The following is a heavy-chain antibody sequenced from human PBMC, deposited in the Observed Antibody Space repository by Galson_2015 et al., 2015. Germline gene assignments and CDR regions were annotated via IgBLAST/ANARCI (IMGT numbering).Heavy chain of an antibody. CDR2: IYYSGST. D-gene: IGHD5-24*01. CDR1: GGSVSSGSYY. CDR3: ARGLRDGKQAYYFDY. Sequence: SETLSLTCTVSGGSVSSGSYYWSWIRQPPGKGLEWIGYIYYSGSTNYNPSLKGRVTISVDTSKNQFSLKLSSVTAADTAVYYCARGLRDGKQAYYFDYWGQGTLVTVSS. J-gene: IGHJ4*02. V-gene: IGHV4-61*01.